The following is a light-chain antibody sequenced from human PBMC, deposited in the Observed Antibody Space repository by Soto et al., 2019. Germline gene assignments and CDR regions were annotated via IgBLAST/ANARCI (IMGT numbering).Light chain of an antibody. J-gene: IGKJ2*01. CDR3: MQALQTPYT. CDR1: QSLLHSNGYNY. CDR2: LGS. V-gene: IGKV2-28*01. Sequence: DIVMTQSPLSLPVTPGEPAYISCRSSQSLLHSNGYNYLDWYLQQPGQSPQLLIYLGSNRASGVPDRFSGSGSGTDFTLKISRVEAEDVGVYYCMQALQTPYTFGQGTKLESK.